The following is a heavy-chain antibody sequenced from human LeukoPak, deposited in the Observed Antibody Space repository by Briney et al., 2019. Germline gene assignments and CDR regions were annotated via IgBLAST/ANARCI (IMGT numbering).Heavy chain of an antibody. CDR3: ASYSSSSLYAFDI. CDR1: GYTFTSYY. D-gene: IGHD6-6*01. V-gene: IGHV1-18*04. CDR2: ISAYNGNT. J-gene: IGHJ3*02. Sequence: ASVKVSCKASGYTFTSYYTHWVRQAPGQGLEWMGWISAYNGNTNYAQKLQGRVTMTTDTSTSTAYMELRSPRSDDTAVYYCASYSSSSLYAFDIWGQGTMVTVSS.